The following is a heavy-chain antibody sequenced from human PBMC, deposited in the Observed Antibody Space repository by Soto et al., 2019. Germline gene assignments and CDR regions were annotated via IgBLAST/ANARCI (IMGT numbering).Heavy chain of an antibody. V-gene: IGHV1-69*12. D-gene: IGHD3-10*01. Sequence: QVQLVQSGAEVKKPGSSVKVSCKASGGTFSSYAISWVRQAPGQGLEWMGGIIPIFGTANYAQKFQGRVTITGDESTSTAYMELSSLRSEDTAVYYCATSLGGRITMVRGVIEPYNWFDPWGQGTLVTVSS. CDR3: ATSLGGRITMVRGVIEPYNWFDP. CDR2: IIPIFGTA. J-gene: IGHJ5*02. CDR1: GGTFSSYA.